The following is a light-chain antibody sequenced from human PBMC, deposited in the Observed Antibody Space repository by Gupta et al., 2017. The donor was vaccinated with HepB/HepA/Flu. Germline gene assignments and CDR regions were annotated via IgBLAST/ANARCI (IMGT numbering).Light chain of an antibody. Sequence: DTQMTQSPSSLPASVGDRVTITCRGSQSISSYLNWYQQKPGKAPKLLIYAASSLQSGVPSRFSGSGSGTDFTLTISSLQPEDFATYYCQQSYSTPKWTFGQGTKVEIK. J-gene: IGKJ1*01. CDR2: AAS. CDR1: QSISSY. CDR3: QQSYSTPKWT. V-gene: IGKV1-39*01.